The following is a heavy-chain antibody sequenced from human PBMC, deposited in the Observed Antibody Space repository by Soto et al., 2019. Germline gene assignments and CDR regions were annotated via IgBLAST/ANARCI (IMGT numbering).Heavy chain of an antibody. Sequence: EVQLLESGGGLVQPGGSLRLSCAASGFTFSSYAMTWVRQAPGKGLEWVSAISGRGGGTYYADSVKGRFTISRDNSKNTLYLQMNRLRAEDTAVYYWATPIGKEHCSGGACYSGGDYWGQGALVTVSS. CDR2: ISGRGGGT. D-gene: IGHD2-15*01. J-gene: IGHJ4*02. CDR1: GFTFSSYA. CDR3: ATPIGKEHCSGGACYSGGDY. V-gene: IGHV3-23*01.